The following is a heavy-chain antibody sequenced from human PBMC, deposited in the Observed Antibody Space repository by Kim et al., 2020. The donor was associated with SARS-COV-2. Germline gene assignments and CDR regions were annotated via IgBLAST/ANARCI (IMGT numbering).Heavy chain of an antibody. CDR3: ARERVDSSGYYYFDY. Sequence: SETLSLTCTVSGGSVSSGSYYWSWIRQPPGKGLEWIGYIYYSGSTNYNPSLKSRVTISVDTSKNQFSLKLSSVTAADTAVYYCARERVDSSGYYYFDYWGQGTLVTVSS. J-gene: IGHJ4*02. D-gene: IGHD3-22*01. CDR2: IYYSGST. CDR1: GGSVSSGSYY. V-gene: IGHV4-61*01.